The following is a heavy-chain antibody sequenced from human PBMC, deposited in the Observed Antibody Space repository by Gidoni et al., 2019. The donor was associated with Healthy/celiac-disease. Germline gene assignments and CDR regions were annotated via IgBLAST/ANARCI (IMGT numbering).Heavy chain of an antibody. CDR2: IIPIFGTA. CDR1: GGTFSSYA. D-gene: IGHD2-2*01. J-gene: IGHJ6*02. V-gene: IGHV1-69*01. CDR3: ARGVVVPAATYYYYGMDV. Sequence: QVQLVQSGAEVKKPGSSVKVSCKASGGTFSSYAISWVRQAPGQGLEWMGGIIPIFGTANYAQKFQGRVTITADESTSTAYMELSSLRSEDTAVYYCARGVVVPAATYYYYGMDVWGQGTTVTVSS.